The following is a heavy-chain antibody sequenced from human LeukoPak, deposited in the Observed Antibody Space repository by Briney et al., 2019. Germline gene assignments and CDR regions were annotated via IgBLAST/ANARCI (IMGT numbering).Heavy chain of an antibody. J-gene: IGHJ4*02. CDR2: IDPNSGAT. CDR1: GYTFTGYY. CDR3: ARDLVYCSGNTCYKYFDY. D-gene: IGHD2-2*02. V-gene: IGHV1-2*02. Sequence: GASVKVSCKASGYTFTGYYIHWVRQAPRQGLEWMGWIDPNSGATYYVQNFQGRITMARDTSFSTAYMEVSSLRSDDTPVYYCARDLVYCSGNTCYKYFDYWGQGTLVTVSS.